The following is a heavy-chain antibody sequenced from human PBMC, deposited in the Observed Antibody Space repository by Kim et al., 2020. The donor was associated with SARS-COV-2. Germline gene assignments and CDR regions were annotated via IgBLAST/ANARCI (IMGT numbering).Heavy chain of an antibody. CDR1: GFTFSSYE. CDR3: ARDFPLGGIHYYGSGSYYWTY. D-gene: IGHD3-10*01. CDR2: ISSSGSTI. V-gene: IGHV3-48*03. J-gene: IGHJ4*02. Sequence: GGSLRLSCAASGFTFSSYEMNWVRQAPGKGLEWVSYISSSGSTIYYADSVKGRFTISRDNAKNSLYLQMNSLRAEDTAVYYCARDFPLGGIHYYGSGSYYWTYWGQGTLVTVSS.